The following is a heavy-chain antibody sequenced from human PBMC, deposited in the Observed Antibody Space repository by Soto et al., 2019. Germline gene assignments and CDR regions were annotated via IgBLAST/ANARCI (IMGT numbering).Heavy chain of an antibody. J-gene: IGHJ4*02. V-gene: IGHV3-48*03. CDR2: IDGSGATK. CDR3: ARGFGRFNY. Sequence: EVQLLESGGGLVQPGGSLRLSCGVSGFTFNDFEMNWVRQAPGKGPEWLAYIDGSGATKKYADSVRGRFTISRDNPNNSLFLQMSSLSAADPAIYYCARGFGRFNYWGQGPRVYVSS. D-gene: IGHD3-10*01. CDR1: GFTFNDFE.